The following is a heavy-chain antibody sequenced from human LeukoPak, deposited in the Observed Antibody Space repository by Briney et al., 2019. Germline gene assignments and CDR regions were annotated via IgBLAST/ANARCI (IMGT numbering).Heavy chain of an antibody. CDR2: ISGSGGST. D-gene: IGHD6-13*01. V-gene: IGHV3-23*01. J-gene: IGHJ4*02. CDR3: AKRVSSSWYFDY. CDR1: GFTFSSYG. Sequence: GGTLRLSCAASGFTFSSYGMSWVRQAPGKGLEWVSAISGSGGSTYYADSVKGRFTISRDNSKNTLYLQMNSLRAEDTAVYYCAKRVSSSWYFDYWGQGTLVTVSS.